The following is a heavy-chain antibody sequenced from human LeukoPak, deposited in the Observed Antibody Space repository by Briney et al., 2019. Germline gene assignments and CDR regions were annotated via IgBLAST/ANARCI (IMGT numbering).Heavy chain of an antibody. CDR1: GFTFSSYE. J-gene: IGHJ4*02. Sequence: GGSLRLSCAASGFTFSSYEMSWVRQAPGKGLEWVSYISSSGSTIYYADSVKGRFTISRDNAKNSLYLQMNSLRAEDTAVYYCARDYCSGGSCYSDYWGQGTLVTVSS. CDR3: ARDYCSGGSCYSDY. D-gene: IGHD2-15*01. CDR2: ISSSGSTI. V-gene: IGHV3-48*03.